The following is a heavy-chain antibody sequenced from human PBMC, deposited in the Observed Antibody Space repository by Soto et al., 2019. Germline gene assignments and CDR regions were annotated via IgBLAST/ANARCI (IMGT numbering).Heavy chain of an antibody. V-gene: IGHV4-39*01. CDR3: ARGSDYSNYFDY. CDR2: IYYSGST. D-gene: IGHD4-4*01. CDR1: GGSISSSSYY. Sequence: QLQLQESGPGLVEPSETLSLTCTVSGGSISSSSYYWGWIRQPPGKGLEWIGSIYYSGSTYYNPSLKSRVTISVDTSKNQFSLKLSSVTAADTAVYYCARGSDYSNYFDYWGQGTLVTVSS. J-gene: IGHJ4*02.